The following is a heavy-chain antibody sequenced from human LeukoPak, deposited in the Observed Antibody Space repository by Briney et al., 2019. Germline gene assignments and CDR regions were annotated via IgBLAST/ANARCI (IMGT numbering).Heavy chain of an antibody. CDR3: ANYYYDSIGAFDI. D-gene: IGHD3-22*01. CDR2: ISTYNGNT. V-gene: IGHV1-18*01. CDR1: GYTFTTYG. Sequence: ASVKVSCKASGYTFTTYGISWVRQAPGQGLEWMGWISTYNGNTNYAQKLQGRVTMTTDTSTSTAYMELSRLRSDDTAVYYCANYYYDSIGAFDIWGQGTMVTVSS. J-gene: IGHJ3*02.